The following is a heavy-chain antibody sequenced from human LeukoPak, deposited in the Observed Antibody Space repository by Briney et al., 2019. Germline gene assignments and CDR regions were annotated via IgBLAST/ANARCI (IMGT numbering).Heavy chain of an antibody. CDR1: GSTFSTYF. CDR2: VSGSGANT. J-gene: IGHJ4*02. Sequence: GGSLRLSCAGSGSTFSTYFMSWVRQAPGKGLEWVSTVSGSGANTYYADSVKGRFTISRDNSRNRVYLQMNSLRFEDTAVYYCAKGGTAVLVDDYWGQGTLVTVSS. CDR3: AKGGTAVLVDDY. V-gene: IGHV3-23*01. D-gene: IGHD2-15*01.